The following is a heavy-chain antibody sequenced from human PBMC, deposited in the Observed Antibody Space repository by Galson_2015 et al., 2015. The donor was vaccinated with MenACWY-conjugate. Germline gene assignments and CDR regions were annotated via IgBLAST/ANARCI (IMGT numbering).Heavy chain of an antibody. CDR2: ISKSGSPI. J-gene: IGHJ6*03. Sequence: SRRLSCAASGFTFTGYDFNCVGQAPGMGLEWLSYISKSGSPIYYADFVKGRFTISSDNIQQSLLLEMNSLRAGDTGVYYCVRVGTWIHQYFYYMDVWGKGTTVTVSS. CDR3: VRVGTWIHQYFYYMDV. V-gene: IGHV3-48*03. D-gene: IGHD5-18*01. CDR1: GFTFTGYD.